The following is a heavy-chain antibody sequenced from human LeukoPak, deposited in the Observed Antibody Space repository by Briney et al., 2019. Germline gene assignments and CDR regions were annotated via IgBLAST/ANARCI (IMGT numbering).Heavy chain of an antibody. Sequence: GGSLRLSCAASGFTFSSYWMGWVRQAPGKGLKWVANIKQDGSEKYYVDSVKGRFTISRDNAKNSLYLQMNSLRAEDTAVYYCARDTPWASIAVAGTRFDYWGQGTLVTVSS. J-gene: IGHJ4*02. CDR2: IKQDGSEK. CDR1: GFTFSSYW. CDR3: ARDTPWASIAVAGTRFDY. D-gene: IGHD6-19*01. V-gene: IGHV3-7*01.